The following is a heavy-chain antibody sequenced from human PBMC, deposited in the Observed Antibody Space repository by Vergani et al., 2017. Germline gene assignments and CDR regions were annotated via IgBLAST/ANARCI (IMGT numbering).Heavy chain of an antibody. D-gene: IGHD1-26*01. V-gene: IGHV4-34*01. Sequence: QVQLQQWGPGLLKPSETLSLTCAVYGGSLSGYYWSWIRLAPGKGLEWIGEINHSRTINYNPNLKSPFNVSIDTSRDHFSLKLRSVSAADTAVYFCARRAERWETLLRDDFDVWGQGTFVSVSP. CDR1: GGSLSGYY. CDR2: INHSRTI. CDR3: ARRAERWETLLRDDFDV. J-gene: IGHJ3*01.